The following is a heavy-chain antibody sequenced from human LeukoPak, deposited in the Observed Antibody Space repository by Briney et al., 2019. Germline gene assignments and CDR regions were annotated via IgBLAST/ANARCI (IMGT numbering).Heavy chain of an antibody. D-gene: IGHD6-19*01. V-gene: IGHV4-39*07. CDR2: MYYSGST. CDR3: ARDPSRQYYFDY. J-gene: IGHJ4*02. Sequence: WARQPPGKGLEWIGTMYYSGSTYYNPSLKSRVTISVDTSKNQFSLKLSSVTAADTAVYYCARDPSRQYYFDYWGQGTLVTVSS.